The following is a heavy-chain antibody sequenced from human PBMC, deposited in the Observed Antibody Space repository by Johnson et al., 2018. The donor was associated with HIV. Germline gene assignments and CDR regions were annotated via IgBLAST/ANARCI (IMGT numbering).Heavy chain of an antibody. V-gene: IGHV3-30*14. J-gene: IGHJ3*02. D-gene: IGHD6-25*01. CDR1: GFTFSSYA. Sequence: QVQLVESGGGVVQPGRSLRLSCAASGFTFSSYAMHWVRQAPGKGLEWVAVISYDGSNKYYADSVKGRFTISRDMSKNTLFLQMNSLRAEDTAVYYCARPVIAADGAVDIWGQGTMVTVSS. CDR3: ARPVIAADGAVDI. CDR2: ISYDGSNK.